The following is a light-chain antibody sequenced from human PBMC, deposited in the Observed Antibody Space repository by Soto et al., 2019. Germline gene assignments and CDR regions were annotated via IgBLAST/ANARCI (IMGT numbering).Light chain of an antibody. CDR3: CSYEGSSNWL. CDR2: NVS. J-gene: IGLJ3*02. V-gene: IGLV2-11*01. Sequence: QSALTQPLSVSGSPGQSVTISCTGTTTNVATYNYVSWYQHHPGKAPKLILYNVSERPSGVSDRFSGSKSGNAASLTISGLQADDEAYYYCCSYEGSSNWLFGGGTKLTVL. CDR1: TTNVATYNY.